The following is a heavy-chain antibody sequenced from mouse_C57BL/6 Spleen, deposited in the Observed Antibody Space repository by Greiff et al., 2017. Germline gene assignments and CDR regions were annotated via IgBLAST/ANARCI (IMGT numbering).Heavy chain of an antibody. CDR3: TTGVSITTGRFDY. CDR2: IDPEDGDT. J-gene: IGHJ2*01. V-gene: IGHV14-1*01. Sequence: EVQLQQSGAELVRPGASVKLSCTASGFNIKDYYMHWVKQRPEQGLEWIGRIDPEDGDTEYAPKFQGKATMTADTSSNTAYLQLSSLTSEDTAVYYCTTGVSITTGRFDYWGQGTTLTVSS. D-gene: IGHD1-1*01. CDR1: GFNIKDYY.